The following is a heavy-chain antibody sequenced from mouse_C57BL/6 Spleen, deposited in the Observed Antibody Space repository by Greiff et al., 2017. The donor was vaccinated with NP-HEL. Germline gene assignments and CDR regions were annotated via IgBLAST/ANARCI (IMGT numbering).Heavy chain of an antibody. V-gene: IGHV1-72*01. CDR2: IDPNSDGT. J-gene: IGHJ3*01. CDR3: AKQELGRFAY. CDR1: GYTFTSYW. Sequence: QVQLQQPGAELVKPGASVKLSCTASGYTFTSYWMHWVKQRPGRGLEWIGRIDPNSDGTKYNEKFTSTATLTVDKPSSTAYMQISSVTSEDTAVYYCAKQELGRFAYWGQGTLVTVSA. D-gene: IGHD4-1*01.